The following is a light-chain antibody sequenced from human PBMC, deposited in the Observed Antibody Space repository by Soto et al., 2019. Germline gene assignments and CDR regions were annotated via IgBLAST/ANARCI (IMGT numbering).Light chain of an antibody. Sequence: QSALTQPASVSGSPGLSITISCTGTSSDVGGYNYVSWYQQHPGKAPKLMIYDVSNRPSGVSNRFSGSKSGNTASLTISGLQAEDEADYYCSSYTSSSTLEFGGGTKLTVL. CDR3: SSYTSSSTLE. J-gene: IGLJ3*02. V-gene: IGLV2-14*01. CDR1: SSDVGGYNY. CDR2: DVS.